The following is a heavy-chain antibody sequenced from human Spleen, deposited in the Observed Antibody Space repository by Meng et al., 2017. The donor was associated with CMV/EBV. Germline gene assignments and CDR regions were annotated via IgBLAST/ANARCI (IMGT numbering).Heavy chain of an antibody. Sequence: GESLKISCAASGFTFSSYSMHWGRQAPGKGLEWLAMISHDATDKYFADSVTGRFTISRDNSKNTLFLQMNSLRIEDTAVYYCARGLQRLQTFWGPGTPVTVSS. D-gene: IGHD3-16*01. V-gene: IGHV3-30*04. CDR2: ISHDATDK. J-gene: IGHJ4*02. CDR3: ARGLQRLQTF. CDR1: GFTFSSYS.